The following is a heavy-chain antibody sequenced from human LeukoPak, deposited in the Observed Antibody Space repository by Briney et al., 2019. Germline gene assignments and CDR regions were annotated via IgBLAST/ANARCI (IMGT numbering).Heavy chain of an antibody. CDR2: ISYDGSNK. D-gene: IGHD6-13*01. CDR1: GFTFSSYA. V-gene: IGHV3-30*04. Sequence: GGSLRLSCAASGFTFSSYAMHWVRQAPGKGLEWVAVISYDGSNKYYADSVKGRFTISRDNSKNTPYLQMNSLRAEDTAVYYCARDGAAAGPSRKIYYYYYMDVWGKGTTVTVSS. CDR3: ARDGAAAGPSRKIYYYYYMDV. J-gene: IGHJ6*03.